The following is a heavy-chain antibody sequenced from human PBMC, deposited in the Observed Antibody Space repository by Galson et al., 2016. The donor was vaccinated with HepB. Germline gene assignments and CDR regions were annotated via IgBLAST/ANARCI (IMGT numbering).Heavy chain of an antibody. V-gene: IGHV3-66*01. D-gene: IGHD2-15*01. Sequence: LRLSCAASGFTVSASSMTWVRQAPGKGLEWVSTIHRGGGTYYTYSVKGRFTIARDSSKNTLYLQMSSLKVEDTAVYYCAVVGGVSRDWGQGTLVTVSS. CDR2: IHRGGGT. J-gene: IGHJ4*02. CDR3: AVVGGVSRD. CDR1: GFTVSASS.